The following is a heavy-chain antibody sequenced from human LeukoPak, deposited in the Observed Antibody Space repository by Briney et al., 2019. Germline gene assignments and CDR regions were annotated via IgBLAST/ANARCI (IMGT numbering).Heavy chain of an antibody. CDR2: IYYSGST. Sequence: SETLSLTCTVSGGSISSSSYYWGWIRQPPGKGLEWIGSIYYSGSTYYNPSLKSRVTISVDTSKNQFSLKLSSVTAADTAVYYCAGNVLRFLEWLPFDYWGQGTPVTVSS. V-gene: IGHV4-39*01. CDR1: GGSISSSSYY. D-gene: IGHD3-3*01. J-gene: IGHJ4*02. CDR3: AGNVLRFLEWLPFDY.